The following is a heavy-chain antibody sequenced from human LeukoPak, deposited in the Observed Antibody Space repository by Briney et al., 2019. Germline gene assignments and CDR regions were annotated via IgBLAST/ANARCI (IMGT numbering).Heavy chain of an antibody. J-gene: IGHJ5*01. CDR3: AKDLSPVYLWFGEDPPQTGFDS. CDR1: GFTFSSYG. D-gene: IGHD3-10*01. V-gene: IGHV3-30*02. CDR2: IWYDGSNK. Sequence: GGSLRLSCAASGFTFSSYGMHWVRQAPGKGLEWVAVIWYDGSNKYYADSVKGRFTMSRDNSKDTVYLHLNSLRSEDTAVYYCAKDLSPVYLWFGEDPPQTGFDSWGQGTLVTVSS.